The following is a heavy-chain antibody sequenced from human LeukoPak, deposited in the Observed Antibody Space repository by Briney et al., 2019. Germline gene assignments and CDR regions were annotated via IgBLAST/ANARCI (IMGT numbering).Heavy chain of an antibody. V-gene: IGHV4-4*07. CDR1: GGSISSYY. J-gene: IGHJ5*02. CDR2: IYTSGST. D-gene: IGHD3-10*01. Sequence: SETLSLTCTVSGGSISSYYWSWIRQPAGKGLEWIGRIYTSGSTNYNPSLKSRVTMSVDTSKNQFSLRLSSVNAADTAVYFCAREGTSGGLNWLDPWGQGTLVTVSS. CDR3: AREGTSGGLNWLDP.